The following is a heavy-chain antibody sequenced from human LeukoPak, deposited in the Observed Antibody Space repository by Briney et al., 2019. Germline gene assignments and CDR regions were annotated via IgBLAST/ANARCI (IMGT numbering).Heavy chain of an antibody. CDR2: IIPIFGTA. CDR3: ARGGGSSWYFEGGWYDP. D-gene: IGHD6-13*01. Sequence: SEKVSCKASGGSFSSYAISWVRQAPGQGLEWMGGIIPIFGTANDAQKFQGRVTITTYESTSTAYMELSSLRSEDTAVYYGARGGGSSWYFEGGWYDPWGQGTLVTVSS. V-gene: IGHV1-69*05. J-gene: IGHJ5*02. CDR1: GGSFSSYA.